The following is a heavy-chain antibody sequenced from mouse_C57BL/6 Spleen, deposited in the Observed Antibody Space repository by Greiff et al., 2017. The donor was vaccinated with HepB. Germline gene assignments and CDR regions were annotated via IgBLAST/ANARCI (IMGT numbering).Heavy chain of an antibody. V-gene: IGHV1-69*01. Sequence: QVQLQQPGAELVMPGASVKLSCKASGYTFTSYWMHWVKQRPGQGLEWIGEIDPSDSYTNYNQKFKGKSTLTVDKSSSTAYMQLSSLTSEDSAVYYCARLPMDYWGQGTSVTVSS. CDR2: IDPSDSYT. CDR1: GYTFTSYW. CDR3: ARLPMDY. J-gene: IGHJ4*01.